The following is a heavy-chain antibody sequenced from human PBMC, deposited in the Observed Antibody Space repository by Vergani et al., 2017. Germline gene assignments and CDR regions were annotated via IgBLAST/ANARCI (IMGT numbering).Heavy chain of an antibody. V-gene: IGHV7-4-1*02. Sequence: QVQLVQSGAEVKKPGSSVKVSCKASGYTFTSYAMNWVRQAPGQGLEWMGWINTNTGNPTYAQGFTGRFVFSLDTSVSTAYLQISSLKAEDTAVYYCARLIPRIAVAGYYYYGMDVWGQGTTVTVSS. CDR2: INTNTGNP. J-gene: IGHJ6*02. CDR3: ARLIPRIAVAGYYYYGMDV. D-gene: IGHD6-19*01. CDR1: GYTFTSYA.